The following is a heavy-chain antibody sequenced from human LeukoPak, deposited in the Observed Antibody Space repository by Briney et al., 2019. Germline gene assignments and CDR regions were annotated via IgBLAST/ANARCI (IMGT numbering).Heavy chain of an antibody. D-gene: IGHD5-12*01. CDR1: GFAFSSHA. CDR2: IYSGGST. J-gene: IGHJ4*02. CDR3: ARGLGYSDFLYYFDY. Sequence: GGSLRLSCAASGFAFSSHAMNWVRQAPGKGLEWVSVIYSGGSTYYADSVKGRFTISRDNSKNTLYLQMNNLRAEDTAVYYCARGLGYSDFLYYFDYWGQGTLVTVSS. V-gene: IGHV3-66*01.